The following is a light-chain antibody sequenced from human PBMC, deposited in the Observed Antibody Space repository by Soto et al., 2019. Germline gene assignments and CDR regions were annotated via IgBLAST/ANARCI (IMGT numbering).Light chain of an antibody. CDR2: WSS. CDR1: QSLLYSSNNKNC. CDR3: QQYYSAPFT. Sequence: DIVMTQSPDSLAVSLGERATDNCKSSQSLLYSSNNKNCLAWYQQKPGQPPKLLIYWSSTRESGVPARFSGSGSGTDFTLTISSLQAEDVAVYYCQQYYSAPFTFGPGTKLDIK. V-gene: IGKV4-1*01. J-gene: IGKJ3*01.